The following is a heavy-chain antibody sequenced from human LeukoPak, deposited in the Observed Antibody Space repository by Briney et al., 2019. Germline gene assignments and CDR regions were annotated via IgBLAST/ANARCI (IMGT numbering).Heavy chain of an antibody. CDR1: GGSISSYY. V-gene: IGHV4-59*01. J-gene: IGHJ4*02. Sequence: KTSETLSLTCTVSGGSISSYYWSWIRQPPGKGLEWIGYIYYTGTTNYNPSLNSRVTISVDTFKNQFSLKLSSVTAADTAVYYCARVNSAWYGALDYWGQGTMVTVSS. D-gene: IGHD6-19*01. CDR3: ARVNSAWYGALDY. CDR2: IYYTGTT.